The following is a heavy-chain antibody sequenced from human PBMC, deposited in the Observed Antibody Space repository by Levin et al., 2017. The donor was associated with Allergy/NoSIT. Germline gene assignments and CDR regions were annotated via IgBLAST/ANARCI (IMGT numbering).Heavy chain of an antibody. CDR3: ARGSRYGSNFAPDI. V-gene: IGHV4-34*01. CDR1: GGSFSGYY. J-gene: IGHJ3*02. Sequence: PSETLSLTCAVYGGSFSGYYWSWIRQSPGKGLEWIGEINQTGNTNYNPSLKSRATILVDTSKNQFSLNLSSVTAADTAVYFCARGSRYGSNFAPDIWGQGTMVTVSS. D-gene: IGHD4-23*01. CDR2: INQTGNT.